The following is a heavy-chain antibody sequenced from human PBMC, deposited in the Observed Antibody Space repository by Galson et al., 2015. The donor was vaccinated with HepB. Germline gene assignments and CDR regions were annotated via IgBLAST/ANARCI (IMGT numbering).Heavy chain of an antibody. D-gene: IGHD7-27*01. CDR2: INPNSGGT. J-gene: IGHJ4*02. V-gene: IGHV1-2*02. CDR3: ARDLQRITGATVDY. CDR1: GYTFTGYY. Sequence: SVKVSCKASGYTFTGYYMHWVRQAPGQGLEWMGWINPNSGGTNYAQKFQGRVTMTRDTSITTAYMELSRLRSDDTAVYYCARDLQRITGATVDYWGQGTLVTVSS.